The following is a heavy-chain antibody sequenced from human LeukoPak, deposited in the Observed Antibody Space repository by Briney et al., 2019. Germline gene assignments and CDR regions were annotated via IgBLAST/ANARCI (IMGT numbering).Heavy chain of an antibody. Sequence: ASVKVSCKASGFTFTSSAMQWVRQARGQRLEWIGWIVVGSGNTYYAQKFQERVTITRDMSTSTAYMELSSLRSEDTAVYYCAAAVAGTSLFDYWGQGTLVTVSS. CDR1: GFTFTSSA. J-gene: IGHJ4*02. V-gene: IGHV1-58*02. CDR2: IVVGSGNT. CDR3: AAAVAGTSLFDY. D-gene: IGHD6-19*01.